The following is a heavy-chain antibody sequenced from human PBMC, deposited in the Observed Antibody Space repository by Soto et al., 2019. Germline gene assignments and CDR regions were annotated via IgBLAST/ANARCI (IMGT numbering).Heavy chain of an antibody. Sequence: QLHLVQSGAVVKKPGASVTVSCSASGYPVTAYYMHWVRQAPGRGLEWMGGINPATGAANYTQTFQGRVTMTRETSTSTVFMEPSGLTSEETAVVYSASGGGVGVDGSAALDMWGQGTLVTVSS. D-gene: IGHD3-3*01. CDR3: ASGGGVGVDGSAALDM. V-gene: IGHV1-2*02. CDR2: INPATGAA. CDR1: GYPVTAYY. J-gene: IGHJ3*02.